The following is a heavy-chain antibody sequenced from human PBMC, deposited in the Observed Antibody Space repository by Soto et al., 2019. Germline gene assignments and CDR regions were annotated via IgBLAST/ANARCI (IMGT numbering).Heavy chain of an antibody. CDR3: ARAGYYDFWSGYLGYYYGMDV. CDR2: IYHSGST. CDR1: GGSISSGGYS. V-gene: IGHV4-30-2*01. J-gene: IGHJ6*02. D-gene: IGHD3-3*01. Sequence: KSSETLSLTCAVSGGSISSGGYSWSWIRQPPGKGLEWIGYIYHSGSTYYNPSLKSRVTISVDRSKNQFSLKLSSVTAADTAVYYCARAGYYDFWSGYLGYYYGMDVWGQGTTVTVSS.